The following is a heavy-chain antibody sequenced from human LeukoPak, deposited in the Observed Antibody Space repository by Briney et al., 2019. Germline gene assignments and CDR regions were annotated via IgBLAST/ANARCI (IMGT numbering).Heavy chain of an antibody. CDR2: ISGSDGGT. CDR1: GFTFSSYA. Sequence: GGSLRPSCAASGFTFSSYAMSWVRQAPGKGLEWVSAISGSDGGTYYADSVKGRFTISRDNSKNMLSLQMNTLRAEDTAIYYCAKGYTFGPNWFDPWGQGTPVTVSS. D-gene: IGHD5-18*01. CDR3: AKGYTFGPNWFDP. J-gene: IGHJ5*02. V-gene: IGHV3-23*01.